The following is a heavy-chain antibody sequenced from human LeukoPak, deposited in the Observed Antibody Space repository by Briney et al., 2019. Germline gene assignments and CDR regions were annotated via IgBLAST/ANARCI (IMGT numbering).Heavy chain of an antibody. CDR1: GGTFSSYA. Sequence: GASVKVSCKASGGTFSSYAISWVRQAPGQRLEWMGWINAGNGNTKYSQKFQGRVTITRDTSASTAYMELSSLRSEDTAVYYCAREMGLLWFGELPAHNWFDPWGQGTLVTVSS. D-gene: IGHD3-10*01. CDR2: INAGNGNT. CDR3: AREMGLLWFGELPAHNWFDP. V-gene: IGHV1-3*01. J-gene: IGHJ5*02.